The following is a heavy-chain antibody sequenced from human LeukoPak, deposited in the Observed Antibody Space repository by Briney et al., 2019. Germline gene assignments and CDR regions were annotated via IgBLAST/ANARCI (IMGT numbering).Heavy chain of an antibody. Sequence: VASVKVSCKPSGYIFTSYGISWVRQAPGQGLEWMGWINAYNGNTNYAQKLQGRVTMTTDTSTSTAYMELRSLRSDDTAVYYCARATGFGSGIAGAPGAPKYYFDYWGQGTLVTVSS. CDR3: ARATGFGSGIAGAPGAPKYYFDY. D-gene: IGHD6-13*01. CDR2: INAYNGNT. V-gene: IGHV1-18*01. J-gene: IGHJ4*02. CDR1: GYIFTSYG.